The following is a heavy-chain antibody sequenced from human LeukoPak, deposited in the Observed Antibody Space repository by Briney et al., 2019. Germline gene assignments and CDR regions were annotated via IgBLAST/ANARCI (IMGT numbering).Heavy chain of an antibody. Sequence: ASVKVSCKASGYTFTVYYLHWVRQAPGQGLEWMGWINPNSGGTDYAQKFQGRVTMTRDTSITTAYIELSRLRSDDTAVYYCARDTVAPGYWGQGTLVTVSS. CDR1: GYTFTVYY. CDR2: INPNSGGT. CDR3: ARDTVAPGY. V-gene: IGHV1-2*02. J-gene: IGHJ4*02. D-gene: IGHD6-19*01.